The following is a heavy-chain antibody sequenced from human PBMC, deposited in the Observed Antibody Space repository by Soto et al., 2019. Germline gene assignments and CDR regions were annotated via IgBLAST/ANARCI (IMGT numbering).Heavy chain of an antibody. V-gene: IGHV1-18*01. CDR1: GYTFTSYG. J-gene: IGHJ6*02. CDR2: ISAYNGNT. D-gene: IGHD3-10*01. Sequence: APVKVSCKASGYTFTSYGISCVRQAPGQGLEWMGWISAYNGNTNYAQKLQGRVTMTTDTSTSTAYMELRSLRSDDTAVYYCARMGFGEPHMDVWGQGTTVNVSS. CDR3: ARMGFGEPHMDV.